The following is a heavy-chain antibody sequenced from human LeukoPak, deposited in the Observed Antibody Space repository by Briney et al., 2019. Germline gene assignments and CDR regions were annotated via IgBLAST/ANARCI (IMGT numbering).Heavy chain of an antibody. V-gene: IGHV4-59*01. J-gene: IGHJ6*02. D-gene: IGHD2-2*01. CDR3: AGGHQLLFLAMDV. CDR2: VYYSGST. Sequence: KPSETLSLTCTVSGGSISSYYWSWIRQPPGKGLEWIGYVYYSGSTNYNPSLRSRVTISVDTSKNQFSLKLSSVTAADTAVYYCAGGHQLLFLAMDVWGQGTTVTVSS. CDR1: GGSISSYY.